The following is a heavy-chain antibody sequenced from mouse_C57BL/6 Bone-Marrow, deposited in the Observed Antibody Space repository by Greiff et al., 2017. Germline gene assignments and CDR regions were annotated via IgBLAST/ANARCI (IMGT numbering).Heavy chain of an antibody. J-gene: IGHJ4*01. CDR1: GFTFSDYG. Sequence: DVMLVESGGGLVKPGGSLKLSCAASGFTFSDYGMHWVRQAPEKGLEWVAYISSGSSTIYYADTVKGRFTISRDNAKNTLFLQMTSQRAEDTAMYYCARGSNFEARDYWGQGTSVTVSS. V-gene: IGHV5-17*01. CDR2: ISSGSSTI. CDR3: ARGSNFEARDY. D-gene: IGHD4-1*01.